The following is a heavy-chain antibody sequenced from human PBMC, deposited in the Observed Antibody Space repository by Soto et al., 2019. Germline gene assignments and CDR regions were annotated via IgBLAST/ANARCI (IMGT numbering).Heavy chain of an antibody. CDR1: GYTFTSYG. V-gene: IGHV1-18*01. CDR2: ISAYNGNT. Sequence: QVQLVQSGAEVKKPGASVKVSCKASGYTFTSYGISWVRQAPGQGPEWMGWISAYNGNTNYAQKLQGRVTMTTDTSTSTAYMELRSLRSDDTAVYYCARGEGYDFWSGYYSEYYFDYWGQGTLVTVSS. D-gene: IGHD3-3*01. CDR3: ARGEGYDFWSGYYSEYYFDY. J-gene: IGHJ4*02.